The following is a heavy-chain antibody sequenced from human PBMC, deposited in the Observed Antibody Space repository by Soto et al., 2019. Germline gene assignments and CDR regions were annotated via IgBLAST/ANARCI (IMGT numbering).Heavy chain of an antibody. V-gene: IGHV1-46*01. D-gene: IGHD3-3*01. CDR3: ARLIGSHNTQPFWLGYFDY. CDR1: GYNFIGQY. J-gene: IGHJ4*02. Sequence: QVQLVQSGAEVKKPGASVKISCKASGYNFIGQYIHWVRQAPGQGLEWIGIINPSGGGTTYAQQFQGRVVMTSAASTSTVYVELSGLTSGDTALYFCARLIGSHNTQPFWLGYFDYWGQGTLVTVSA. CDR2: INPSGGGT.